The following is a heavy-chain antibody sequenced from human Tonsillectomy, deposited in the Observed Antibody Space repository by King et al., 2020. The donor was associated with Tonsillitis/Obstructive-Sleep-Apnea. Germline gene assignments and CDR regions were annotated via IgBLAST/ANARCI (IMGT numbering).Heavy chain of an antibody. J-gene: IGHJ6*02. CDR2: IYNSGTT. D-gene: IGHD2-15*01. Sequence: MQLQESGPGLVKPSETLSLTCTVSGGSISSYYWSWIRQPPGKGLEWIGYIYNSGTTNYNPSLKSRITISVDTSKNQFSLKLSSVTAADTAVYYCERDQGEVAGMDVWGQGTTVTVSS. V-gene: IGHV4-59*01. CDR1: GGSISSYY. CDR3: ERDQGEVAGMDV.